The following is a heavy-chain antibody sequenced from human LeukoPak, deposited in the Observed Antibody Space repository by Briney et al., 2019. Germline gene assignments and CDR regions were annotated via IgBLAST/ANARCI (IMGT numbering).Heavy chain of an antibody. V-gene: IGHV1-8*01. CDR2: MNPNSGNT. CDR3: ARGQVGSSGWYYYYYYGMDV. D-gene: IGHD6-19*01. Sequence: GASVKVSCKASGYTFTSYDINWVRQATGQGLEWMGWMNPNSGNTGYAQKFQGRVTMTGNTSISTAYMELSSLRSEDTAVYYCARGQVGSSGWYYYYYYGMDVWGQGTTVTVSS. CDR1: GYTFTSYD. J-gene: IGHJ6*02.